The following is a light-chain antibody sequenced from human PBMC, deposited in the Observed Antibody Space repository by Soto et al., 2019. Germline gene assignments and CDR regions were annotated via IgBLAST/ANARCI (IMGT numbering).Light chain of an antibody. CDR2: GAS. J-gene: IGKJ4*01. V-gene: IGKV3-15*01. Sequence: EIVMTQSPATLSVSPGERATLSCRASQSVSSNFAWYQQQPGQAPRLLIFGASTRATGIPARFIGSGSGTEFTLTISSLQSEDFAVYYCQQYNNWPPLTFGGGTKVEI. CDR3: QQYNNWPPLT. CDR1: QSVSSN.